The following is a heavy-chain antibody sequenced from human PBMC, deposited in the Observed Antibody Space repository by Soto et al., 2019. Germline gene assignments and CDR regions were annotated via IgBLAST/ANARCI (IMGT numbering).Heavy chain of an antibody. J-gene: IGHJ4*01. CDR1: GYSFSSYG. CDR2: INPYNGNT. Sequence: QVQPVQPGAEVKEPGASVKVSCKASGYSFSSYGVSWVRQAPGQGLEWIGWINPYNGNTLNAQNLQGRVTLTTDTSTSTAYMELRSLRSDDTAIYYCARDPGAATFDYWGQGTLVTVSS. CDR3: ARDPGAATFDY. V-gene: IGHV1-18*04. D-gene: IGHD1-26*01.